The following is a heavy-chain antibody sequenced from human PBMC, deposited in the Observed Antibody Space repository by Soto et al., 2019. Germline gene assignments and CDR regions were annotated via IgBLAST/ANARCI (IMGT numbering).Heavy chain of an antibody. Sequence: QVQLVQSGAEVKKPGASVKVSCKASGYTFTSYAMHWVRQAPGQRLELMGWINAGNGNTKYSQKFQGRVTITRDTSASTAYMELSSLRSDDTAVYYCARSSGYAIVFDYWGQGPLVTVSS. V-gene: IGHV1-3*01. J-gene: IGHJ4*02. D-gene: IGHD3-22*01. CDR3: ARSSGYAIVFDY. CDR2: INAGNGNT. CDR1: GYTFTSYA.